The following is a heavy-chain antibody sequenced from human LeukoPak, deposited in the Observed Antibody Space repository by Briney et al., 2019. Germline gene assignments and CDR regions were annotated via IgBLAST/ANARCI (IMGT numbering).Heavy chain of an antibody. CDR1: GFTVSSNY. Sequence: GGSLRLSCTASGFTVSSNYMSWVRQAPGKGLEWGSVIYSGGSTYYADSVQGRFTISRDNSKNTLYLQMNSLRAEDTAVYYCARMGSTVGPLWGQGTLVTVYS. CDR2: IYSGGST. V-gene: IGHV3-53*01. J-gene: IGHJ4*02. CDR3: ARMGSTVGPL. D-gene: IGHD5/OR15-5a*01.